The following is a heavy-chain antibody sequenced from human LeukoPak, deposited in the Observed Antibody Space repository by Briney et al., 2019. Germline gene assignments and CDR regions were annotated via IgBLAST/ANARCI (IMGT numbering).Heavy chain of an antibody. V-gene: IGHV1-18*01. CDR2: ISAYNGNT. CDR3: ARAWAGYCSSTSCYREDWFDP. Sequence: ASVKVSCKASGYTFTSYGISWVRQAPGQGLEWMGWISAYNGNTNYAQKFQGRVTMTRNTSISTAYMELSSLRSEDTAVYYCARAWAGYCSSTSCYREDWFDPWGQGTLVTVSS. J-gene: IGHJ5*02. CDR1: GYTFTSYG. D-gene: IGHD2-2*02.